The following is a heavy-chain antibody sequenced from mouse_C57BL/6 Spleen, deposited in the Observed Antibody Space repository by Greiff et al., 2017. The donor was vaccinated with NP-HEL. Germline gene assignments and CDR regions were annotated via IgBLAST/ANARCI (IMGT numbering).Heavy chain of an antibody. J-gene: IGHJ2*01. CDR3: ARTPYYSNYFDY. D-gene: IGHD2-5*01. CDR2: ISSGSSTI. Sequence: EVQLMESGGGLVKPGGSLKLSCAASGFTFSDYGMHWVRQAPEKGLEWVAYISSGSSTIYYADTVKGRFTISRDNAKNTLFLQMTSLRSEDTAMYYCARTPYYSNYFDYWGQGTTLTVSS. V-gene: IGHV5-17*01. CDR1: GFTFSDYG.